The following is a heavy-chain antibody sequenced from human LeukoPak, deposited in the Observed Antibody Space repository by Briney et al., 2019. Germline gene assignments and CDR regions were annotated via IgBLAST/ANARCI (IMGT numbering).Heavy chain of an antibody. CDR1: GYTLTELS. Sequence: ASVKVSCKVSGYTLTELSMHWVRQAPGKGLEWMGGFDPEDGETIYAQKFQGRVTMTENTSTDTAYMELSSLRSEDTAVYYCATASKHIVVVTAIPGAFDIWGQGTMVTVSS. J-gene: IGHJ3*02. CDR2: FDPEDGET. D-gene: IGHD2-21*02. V-gene: IGHV1-24*01. CDR3: ATASKHIVVVTAIPGAFDI.